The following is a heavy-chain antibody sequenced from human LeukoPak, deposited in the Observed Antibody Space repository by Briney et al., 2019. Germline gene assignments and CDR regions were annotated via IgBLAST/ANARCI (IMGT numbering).Heavy chain of an antibody. CDR3: ARRRNYLSHFDY. J-gene: IGHJ4*02. D-gene: IGHD1-7*01. Sequence: SETLSLTCTVSGGSISSYYWSWIRQPPGKGLEWIGSIYHSGSTYYNPSLKSRVTISVDTSKNQFSLKLSSVTAADTAVYYCARRRNYLSHFDYWGQGTLVTVSS. CDR1: GGSISSYY. V-gene: IGHV4-59*04. CDR2: IYHSGST.